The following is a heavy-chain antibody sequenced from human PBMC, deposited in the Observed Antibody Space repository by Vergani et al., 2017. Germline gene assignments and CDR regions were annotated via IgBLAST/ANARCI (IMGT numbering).Heavy chain of an antibody. CDR3: ARGRQLVRGYYYYGMDV. V-gene: IGHV1-8*03. D-gene: IGHD6-13*01. CDR1: GYTFTSYD. CDR2: MNPNSGNT. Sequence: QVQLVQSGAEVKKPGASVKVSCKASGYTFTSYDINWVRQATGQGLEWMGWMNPNSGNTGYAQKFQGRVTITRNTSISTAYMELSSLRSEDTAVYYCARGRQLVRGYYYYGMDVWGQGTTVTVSS. J-gene: IGHJ6*02.